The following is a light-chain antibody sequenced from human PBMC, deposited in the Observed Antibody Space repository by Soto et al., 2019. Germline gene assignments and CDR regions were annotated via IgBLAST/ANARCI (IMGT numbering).Light chain of an antibody. CDR3: QHYYSSISGSVV. V-gene: IGLV1-40*01. CDR1: SSNIGAGYD. CDR2: GNS. Sequence: QSVLTQPPSVSGAPGQRVTISCTGSSSNIGAGYDVHWYQQLPGTAPKLLIYGNSNRPSGVPDRFSGSKSGTSASLAITGLQAEEEADYYCQHYYSSISGSVVFGGGTKLTVL. J-gene: IGLJ2*01.